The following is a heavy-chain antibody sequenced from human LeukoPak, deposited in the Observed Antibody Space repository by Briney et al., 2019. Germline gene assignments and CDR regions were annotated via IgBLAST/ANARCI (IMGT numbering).Heavy chain of an antibody. Sequence: ASVKVSCKASGATFTTYAIIWVRQAPGQGLEWMGIINPSGGSTSYAQKFQGRVTMTRDTSTSTVYMELSSLRSEDTAVYYCAREFGIAAAGYWGQGTLVTVSS. J-gene: IGHJ4*02. D-gene: IGHD6-13*01. V-gene: IGHV1-46*01. CDR3: AREFGIAAAGY. CDR2: INPSGGST. CDR1: GATFTTYA.